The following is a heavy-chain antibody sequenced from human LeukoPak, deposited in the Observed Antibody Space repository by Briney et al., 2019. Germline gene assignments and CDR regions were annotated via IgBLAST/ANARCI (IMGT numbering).Heavy chain of an antibody. CDR3: ASDRYDAFDI. J-gene: IGHJ3*02. CDR2: ISYDGSNK. Sequence: GRSLRLSCAASGFTFSSYGMHWVRRAPGKGLEWVAVISYDGSNKYYADSVKGRFTISRDNSKNTLYLQMNSLRAEDTAVYYCASDRYDAFDIWGQGTMVTVSS. CDR1: GFTFSSYG. V-gene: IGHV3-30*03.